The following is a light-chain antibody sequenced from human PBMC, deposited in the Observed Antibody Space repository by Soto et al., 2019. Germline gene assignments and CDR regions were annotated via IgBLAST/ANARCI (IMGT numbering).Light chain of an antibody. J-gene: IGLJ1*01. CDR2: TNT. CDR1: SSNVGGNP. V-gene: IGLV1-44*01. Sequence: QSVLTQPPSASGTPGQRVTISCSGSSSNVGGNPVNWYQHVPTTAPKLLIYTNTQRPSGVPDRFSGSKSGTSASLAISGLQSEDEADYYCANWDDSLNGPVFGTGTKLTVL. CDR3: ANWDDSLNGPV.